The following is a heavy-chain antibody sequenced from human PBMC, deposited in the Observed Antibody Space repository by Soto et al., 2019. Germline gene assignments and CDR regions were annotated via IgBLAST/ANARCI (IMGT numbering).Heavy chain of an antibody. Sequence: EVQLLESGGGLVQPGGSLRLSCAASGFTFSSYAMSWVRQAPGKGLEWVSTISGSGGSTHYADSVKGRFTISRDNSKNTLNLQMNSLRAEETAVYYCAKFCGGNSVHTYTIGPRGQGTLVTVSS. CDR3: AKFCGGNSVHTYTIGP. J-gene: IGHJ5*02. V-gene: IGHV3-23*01. D-gene: IGHD2-21*02. CDR1: GFTFSSYA. CDR2: ISGSGGST.